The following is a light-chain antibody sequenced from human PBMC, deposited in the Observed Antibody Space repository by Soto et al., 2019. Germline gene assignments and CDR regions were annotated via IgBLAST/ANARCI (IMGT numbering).Light chain of an antibody. CDR2: GAS. Sequence: EIVMTQSPATLSVSPGERATLSCRASQSVSSNFAWYQQKPGQAPRLLIYGASTRATGIPARFSGSGSGTEFTLTISSLQSEDFGVYYCQQYNSWPQTLGQGTRLEIK. J-gene: IGKJ5*01. CDR1: QSVSSN. CDR3: QQYNSWPQT. V-gene: IGKV3-15*01.